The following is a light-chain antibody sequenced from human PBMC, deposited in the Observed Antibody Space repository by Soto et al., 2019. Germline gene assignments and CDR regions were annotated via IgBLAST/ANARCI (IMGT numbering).Light chain of an antibody. V-gene: IGKV1-33*01. J-gene: IGKJ3*01. CDR2: DAS. Sequence: DIQMTQSPSSLSASVGDRVTITCQASQDISNYLNWYQQKPGKAPKLLIYDASNLETGVPSRFSGSGSGTDFTFTISSLQPEDIATYYCQQYDNLRKPVFTFGPGTKVDIK. CDR1: QDISNY. CDR3: QQYDNLRKPVFT.